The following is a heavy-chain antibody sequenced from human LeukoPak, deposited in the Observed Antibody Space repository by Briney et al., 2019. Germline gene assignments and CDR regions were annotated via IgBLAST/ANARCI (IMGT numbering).Heavy chain of an antibody. D-gene: IGHD5-24*01. V-gene: IGHV2-70*11. J-gene: IGHJ4*02. CDR2: IDWDDDK. Sequence: SGPTLVNPTQTLTLTCTFSGFSLSTSGMCVSWIRQPPGKALEWLARIDWDDDKYYSTSLKTRLTISKDTSKNQVVLTMTNMDPVDTATYYCARSTGRDGYENSWDYWGQGSLVTVSS. CDR3: ARSTGRDGYENSWDY. CDR1: GFSLSTSGMC.